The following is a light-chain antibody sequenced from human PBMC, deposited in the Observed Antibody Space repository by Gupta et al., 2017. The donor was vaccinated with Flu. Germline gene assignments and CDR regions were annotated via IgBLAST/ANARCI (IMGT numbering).Light chain of an antibody. Sequence: DIQLTQSPSTLSASVGDRVTITCRARQSLNSRLAWYQQKPGKAPKLLIYKASTVESGVPTRFSGSGSETEFTLTISSRQPEDFANYYCQQQESSSWTFGQGTKVEIK. CDR2: KAS. CDR3: QQQESSSWT. V-gene: IGKV1-5*03. CDR1: QSLNSR. J-gene: IGKJ1*01.